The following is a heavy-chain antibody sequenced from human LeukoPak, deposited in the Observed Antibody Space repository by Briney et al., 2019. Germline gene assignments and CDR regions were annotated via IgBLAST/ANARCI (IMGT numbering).Heavy chain of an antibody. V-gene: IGHV3-33*01. J-gene: IGHJ3*02. CDR3: AREVQDAFDI. CDR2: IWYDGSNE. CDR1: EFTFSSYG. Sequence: GGSRRLSFAASEFTFSSYGMHWVRQAPGKGLEWVALIWYDGSNEYYADSVKGRFAISRDNSKNTLYLQMNSLRAEDTAVYYCAREVQDAFDIWGQGTMVIVSS.